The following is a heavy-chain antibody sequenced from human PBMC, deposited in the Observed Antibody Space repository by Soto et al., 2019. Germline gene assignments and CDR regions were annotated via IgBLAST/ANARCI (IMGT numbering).Heavy chain of an antibody. Sequence: ASVKVSCKASGYTFTNAGISWVRQAPGQGLEWLGWINTDNGNTNYAQHLQGRVTLTTDTSTSTAYMDLRSLRSDDTAVYYCARVGVFTTFGVYSMYYYEMDVGGPGTTVTVSS. CDR1: GYTFTNAG. D-gene: IGHD3-3*01. CDR3: ARVGVFTTFGVYSMYYYEMDV. J-gene: IGHJ6*02. V-gene: IGHV1-18*01. CDR2: INTDNGNT.